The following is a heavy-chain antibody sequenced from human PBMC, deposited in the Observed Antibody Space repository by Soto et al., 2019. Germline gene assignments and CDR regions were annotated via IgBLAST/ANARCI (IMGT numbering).Heavy chain of an antibody. CDR3: ARAAPDDLTNYYYYYGMDV. CDR1: GDSVSSNSAA. J-gene: IGHJ6*02. V-gene: IGHV6-1*01. CDR2: TYYRSKWYN. Sequence: SQTLSLTCAISGDSVSSNSAAWNWIRQSPSRGLEWLGRTYYRSKWYNDYAVSVKSRITINPDTSKNQFSLQLNSVTPEDTAVYYCARAAPDDLTNYYYYYGMDVWGQGTTVTVSS.